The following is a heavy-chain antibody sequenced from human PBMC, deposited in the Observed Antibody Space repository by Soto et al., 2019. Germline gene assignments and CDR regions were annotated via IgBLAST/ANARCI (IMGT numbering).Heavy chain of an antibody. CDR1: GYTFTSYY. CDR3: ARGLGYYDSSGRLGDFWYLDL. Sequence: RASVKVSCKASGYTFTSYYMHWVRQAPGQGLEWMGIINPSGGSTSYAQKFQGRVTMTRDTSTSTVYMELSSLRSEDTAVYYCARGLGYYDSSGRLGDFWYLDLWGRGTMVTVYS. V-gene: IGHV1-46*01. J-gene: IGHJ2*01. CDR2: INPSGGST. D-gene: IGHD3-22*01.